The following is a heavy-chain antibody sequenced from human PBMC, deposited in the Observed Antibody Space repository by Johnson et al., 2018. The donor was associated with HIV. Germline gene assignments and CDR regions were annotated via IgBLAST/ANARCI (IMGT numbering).Heavy chain of an antibody. CDR1: GFTFSSYA. CDR2: ISYDGSNK. CDR3: ARACRDGYTCDAFDI. Sequence: QVQLVESGGGLVQPGGSLRLSCAASGFTFSSYAMHWVRQAPGKGLEWVAVISYDGSNKYYADSVKGRFTISRDNSKNTLYLQMNSLRAEDTAVYYCARACRDGYTCDAFDIWGQGTIVTVSS. J-gene: IGHJ3*02. V-gene: IGHV3-30*14. D-gene: IGHD5-24*01.